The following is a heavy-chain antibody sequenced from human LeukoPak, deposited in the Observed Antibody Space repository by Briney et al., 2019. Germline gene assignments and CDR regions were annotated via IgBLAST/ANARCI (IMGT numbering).Heavy chain of an antibody. J-gene: IGHJ4*02. D-gene: IGHD3-9*01. CDR1: GGSISSSSYY. CDR2: IYYSGST. Sequence: PSETLSLTCTVSGGSISSSSYYWGWIRQPPGKGLEWFGSIYYSGSTYYNPPLMSRVTISVDTSKNQFSLKLSSVTAADTAVYYCARVRVLRYFDWSKGGFDYWGQGTLVTVSS. V-gene: IGHV4-39*07. CDR3: ARVRVLRYFDWSKGGFDY.